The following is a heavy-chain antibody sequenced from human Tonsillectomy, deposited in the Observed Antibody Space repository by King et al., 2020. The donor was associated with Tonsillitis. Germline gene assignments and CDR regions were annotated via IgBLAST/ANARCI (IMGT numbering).Heavy chain of an antibody. CDR2: ISSSSSAI. CDR1: GFTFNSYS. J-gene: IGHJ3*02. V-gene: IGHV3-48*01. Sequence: QLVQSGGGLVQPGGSLRLSCVVSGFTFNSYSMNWVRQAPGKGLEWVSYISSSSSAIYYADSVKGRFTISRDNAKNSLYLQMNSLRAEDTAVYYCARDKFRGYNYGDAFDIWGQGTMVTVSS. D-gene: IGHD5-18*01. CDR3: ARDKFRGYNYGDAFDI.